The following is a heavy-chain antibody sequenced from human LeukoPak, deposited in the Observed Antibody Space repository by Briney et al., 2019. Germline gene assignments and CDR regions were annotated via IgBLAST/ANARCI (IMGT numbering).Heavy chain of an antibody. CDR2: INHSGSN. CDR3: GGHRAKTGSSPLRYYYYYYMDV. D-gene: IGHD3-10*01. J-gene: IGHJ6*03. CDR1: GGSFSGYY. V-gene: IGHV4-34*01. Sequence: SETLSLTCAVYGGSFSGYYWSWIRQPPGKGLEWIVEINHSGSNNYIPSLKSRVTISVDTSKNQFSLKLSSVTAADTAVYYCGGHRAKTGSSPLRYYYYYYMDVWGKGTTVTISS.